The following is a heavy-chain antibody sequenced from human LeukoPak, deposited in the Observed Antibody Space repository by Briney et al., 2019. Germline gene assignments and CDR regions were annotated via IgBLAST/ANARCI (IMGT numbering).Heavy chain of an antibody. CDR1: GSSISSGGYY. Sequence: PSETLSLTCTVSGSSISSGGYYWGWLRQPPGKGLEWIGSIYYSGSTYYNPSLKSRVTISVDTSKNQFSLKLSSVTAADTAVYYCASPGGGLTDYWGQGTLVTVSS. CDR3: ASPGGGLTDY. D-gene: IGHD3-16*01. CDR2: IYYSGST. V-gene: IGHV4-39*01. J-gene: IGHJ4*02.